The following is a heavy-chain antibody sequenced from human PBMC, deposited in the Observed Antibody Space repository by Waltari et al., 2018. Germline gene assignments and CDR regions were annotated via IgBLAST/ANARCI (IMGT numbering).Heavy chain of an antibody. Sequence: EVQLLESGGGLVNPGGSLRLSCTASGFTFSNYAMNWVRQAPGKGLEWVSGISGSGLTTLYADSVKGRYTISRDSSKNTIFLEVKSLRMEDTAIYYCAKGRGSYCSGGSCYFDLWGQGTQVTVSS. CDR3: AKGRGSYCSGGSCYFDL. V-gene: IGHV3-23*01. J-gene: IGHJ5*02. CDR1: GFTFSNYA. D-gene: IGHD2-15*01. CDR2: ISGSGLTT.